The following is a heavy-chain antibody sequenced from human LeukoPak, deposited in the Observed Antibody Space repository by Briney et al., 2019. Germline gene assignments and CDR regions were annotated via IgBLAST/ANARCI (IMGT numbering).Heavy chain of an antibody. CDR2: ISGSGGST. V-gene: IGHV3-23*01. CDR1: GLTFSSYA. CDR3: AKDTVVTPF. J-gene: IGHJ4*02. D-gene: IGHD4-23*01. Sequence: GGSLRLSCAASGLTFSSYAMSWVRQAPGKGLEWVSAISGSGGSTYYADSVNGRFTISRDNSKNTLYLQMNSLSAEDTAAYYCAKDTVVTPFWGQGTLVTVSS.